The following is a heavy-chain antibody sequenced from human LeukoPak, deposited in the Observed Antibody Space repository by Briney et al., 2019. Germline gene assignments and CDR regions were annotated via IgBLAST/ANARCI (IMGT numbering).Heavy chain of an antibody. CDR1: GGSFSGYY. CDR3: ARARYSYGMYYFDY. V-gene: IGHV4-34*01. CDR2: INHSGGT. Sequence: PSETLSLTCAVYGGSFSGYYWSWIRQPPGKGLEWIGEINHSGGTNYNPSLKSRVTISVDTSKNQFSLKLSSVTAADTAVYYCARARYSYGMYYFDYWGQGTLVTVSS. J-gene: IGHJ4*02. D-gene: IGHD5-18*01.